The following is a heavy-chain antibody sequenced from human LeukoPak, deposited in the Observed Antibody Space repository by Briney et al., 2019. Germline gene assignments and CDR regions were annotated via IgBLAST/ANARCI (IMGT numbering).Heavy chain of an antibody. J-gene: IGHJ6*03. CDR1: GFTVSSNY. Sequence: GGSLRLSCAASGFTVSSNYMSWVRQAPGKGLEWVSVIYSGGSTYYADSVKGRFTISRDNSKNTLYLQMGSLRAEDMAVYYCARAYYYGSGSSSYYYYYYMDVWGKGTTVTISS. D-gene: IGHD3-10*01. V-gene: IGHV3-66*01. CDR2: IYSGGST. CDR3: ARAYYYGSGSSSYYYYYYMDV.